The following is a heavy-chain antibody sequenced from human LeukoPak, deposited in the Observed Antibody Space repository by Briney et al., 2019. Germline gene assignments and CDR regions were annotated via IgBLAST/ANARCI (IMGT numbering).Heavy chain of an antibody. V-gene: IGHV4-59*01. CDR3: ARDRGGRGYDLRWFDP. J-gene: IGHJ5*02. D-gene: IGHD5-12*01. CDR2: IYYSGST. Sequence: SETLSLTCTVSGGSISSYYWSWIRQPPGKGLEWIGYIYYSGSTNYNPSLKSRVTLSVDTSKNQFSLKLSSVTAADTAVYYCARDRGGRGYDLRWFDPWGQGTLVTVSS. CDR1: GGSISSYY.